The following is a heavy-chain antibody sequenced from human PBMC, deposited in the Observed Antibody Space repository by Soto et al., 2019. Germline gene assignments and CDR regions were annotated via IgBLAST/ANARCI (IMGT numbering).Heavy chain of an antibody. V-gene: IGHV1-18*01. CDR1: GYSFTSYG. D-gene: IGHD2-8*02. CDR2: ISPHNGRT. Sequence: RASVKVSCKASGYSFTSYGIAWVRQAPGQGPEWMGWISPHNGRTNYAENVKGRVVMTTDKSTNTIFLELRSLRSDDTAMYHCGRCRTDSYAMDVWGQGTTVTVSS. CDR3: GRCRTDSYAMDV. J-gene: IGHJ6*02.